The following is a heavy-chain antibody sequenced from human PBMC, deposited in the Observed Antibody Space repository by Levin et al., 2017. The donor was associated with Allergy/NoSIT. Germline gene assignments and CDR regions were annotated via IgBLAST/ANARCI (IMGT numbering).Heavy chain of an antibody. J-gene: IGHJ4*02. V-gene: IGHV4-59*01. D-gene: IGHD3-10*01. CDR3: AQITMVRGYYFDY. CDR1: GGSISSYY. CDR2: IYYSGST. Sequence: PSQTLSLTCTVSGGSISSYYWSWIRQPPGKGLEWIGYIYYSGSTNYNPSLKSRVTISVDTSKNQFSLKLSSVTAADTAVYYCAQITMVRGYYFDYWGQGTLVTVSS.